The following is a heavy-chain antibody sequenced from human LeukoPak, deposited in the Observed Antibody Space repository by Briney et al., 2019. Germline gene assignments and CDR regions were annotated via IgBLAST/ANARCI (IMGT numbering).Heavy chain of an antibody. J-gene: IGHJ5*02. Sequence: SETLSLTCTVSGGSISSSSYYWGWIRQPPGKGLEWIGSIYYSGSTYYNPSLKSRVTISVDTSKNQFSLKLSSVTAADTAVYYYARHAAGGVPAAMDWFDPWGQGTLVTVSS. CDR2: IYYSGST. CDR3: ARHAAGGVPAAMDWFDP. V-gene: IGHV4-39*01. CDR1: GGSISSSSYY. D-gene: IGHD2-2*01.